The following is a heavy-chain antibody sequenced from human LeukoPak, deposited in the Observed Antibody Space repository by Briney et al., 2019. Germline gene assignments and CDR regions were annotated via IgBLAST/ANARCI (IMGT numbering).Heavy chain of an antibody. Sequence: GGSLRLSCAASGFAFSSYSMNWVRQAPGKGLEWVSSISSSSYIYYADSVKGRFTISRDNAKNSLYLQMNSLRAEDTAVYYCARGTPHIAAAGTMGDYWGQGTLVTVSS. CDR3: ARGTPHIAAAGTMGDY. CDR2: ISSSSYI. D-gene: IGHD6-13*01. V-gene: IGHV3-21*01. CDR1: GFAFSSYS. J-gene: IGHJ4*02.